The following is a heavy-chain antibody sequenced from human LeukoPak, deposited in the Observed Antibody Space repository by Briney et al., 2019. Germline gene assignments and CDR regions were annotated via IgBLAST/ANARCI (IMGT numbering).Heavy chain of an antibody. CDR3: ARLVKDRGYCSSTSCPSWFDP. J-gene: IGHJ5*02. Sequence: SETLSLTCAVSGAPISSNNWWWSWVRQPPGKGLEWIGEIYHSGSTNYNPSLKSRVTMSVDKSKNQFSLKLSSVTAADTAVYYCARLVKDRGYCSSTSCPSWFDPWGQGTLVTVSS. CDR1: GAPISSNNW. V-gene: IGHV4-4*02. CDR2: IYHSGST. D-gene: IGHD2-2*01.